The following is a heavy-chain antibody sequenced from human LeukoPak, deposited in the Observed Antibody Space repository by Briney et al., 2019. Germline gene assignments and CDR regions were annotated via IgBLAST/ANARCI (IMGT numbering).Heavy chain of an antibody. CDR3: ARVGSAAATADY. Sequence: ASVKVSCRASGYTFTTYYMHWMRQAPGQGPELMGIINPRGGSTDYSQKFQGRITMTSDTSTSTVYMELSSLRSDDTAVYFCARVGSAAATADYWGQGTLVTVSS. D-gene: IGHD6-25*01. CDR1: GYTFTTYY. V-gene: IGHV1-46*01. J-gene: IGHJ4*02. CDR2: INPRGGST.